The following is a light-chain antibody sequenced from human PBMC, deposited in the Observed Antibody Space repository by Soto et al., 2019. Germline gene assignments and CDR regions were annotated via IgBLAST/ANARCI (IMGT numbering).Light chain of an antibody. J-gene: IGLJ1*01. V-gene: IGLV2-8*01. CDR2: EVV. CDR3: KSYAGSNTYV. CDR1: KSDIGVYDF. Sequence: QSVLTQPPSASGSPGQSVTISCTGTKSDIGVYDFVSWYQHHPGKAPRLLIYEVVQRPSGVPDRFSGSKSGNTASLTVSGIQAADDADYFCKSYAGSNTYVFGSGTKLTVL.